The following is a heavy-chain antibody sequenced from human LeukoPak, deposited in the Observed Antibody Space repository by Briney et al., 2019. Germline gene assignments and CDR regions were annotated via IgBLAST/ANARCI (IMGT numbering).Heavy chain of an antibody. CDR1: GYTFTSYG. J-gene: IGHJ4*02. CDR2: ISAYNGNT. V-gene: IGHV1-18*01. D-gene: IGHD1-26*01. Sequence: ASVTVSCKASGYTFTSYGISWVRQAPGQGLEWMGWISAYNGNTNYAQKLQGRVTMTTDTSTSTAYMELRSLRSDDTAVCYCARLWELLYFDYWGQGTLVTVSS. CDR3: ARLWELLYFDY.